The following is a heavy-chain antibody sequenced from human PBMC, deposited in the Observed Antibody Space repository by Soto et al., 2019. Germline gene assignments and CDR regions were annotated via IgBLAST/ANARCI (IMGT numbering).Heavy chain of an antibody. CDR2: IYYRGTT. J-gene: IGHJ4*02. V-gene: IGHV4-59*11. CDR3: ARGGGSPDHDHEFDY. CDR1: GVSTSNHY. D-gene: IGHD6-19*01. Sequence: QVQLHESGPGLLKPSETLSLTCSVSGVSTSNHYWTWIRQPPGQGPEWIGCIYYRGTTNYNASFNSRVTISVDTSKNQLSLRLTSVTTADTAVYYCARGGGSPDHDHEFDYWGQGILVTVSS.